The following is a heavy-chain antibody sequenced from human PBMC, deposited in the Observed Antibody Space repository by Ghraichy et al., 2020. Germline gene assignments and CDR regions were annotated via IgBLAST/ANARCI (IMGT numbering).Heavy chain of an antibody. CDR3: ARVGRGYSWAGPSSYYYLMDV. CDR2: IYYSGST. D-gene: IGHD5-18*01. Sequence: SETLSLTCTVSGGSISSGGYYWSWIRQHPGKGLEWIGYIYYSGSTYYNPSLKSRVTKSVDTSKNQFSLKLSSVTAADTAIYYCARVGRGYSWAGPSSYYYLMDVWGQGTTVTVSS. J-gene: IGHJ6*02. V-gene: IGHV4-31*03. CDR1: GGSISSGGYY.